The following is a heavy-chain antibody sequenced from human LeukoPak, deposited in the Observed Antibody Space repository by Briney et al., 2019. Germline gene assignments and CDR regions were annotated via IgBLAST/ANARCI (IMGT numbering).Heavy chain of an antibody. D-gene: IGHD2-2*01. CDR3: ARVEVVPAAMGFDY. CDR1: GGSISSGGYS. CDR2: IYHSGST. Sequence: SETLSLTCAVSGGSISSGGYSWSWIRQPPGRGLEWIGYIYHSGSTYYNLSLKSRVTISVDRSKNQFSLKLSSVTAADTAVYYCARVEVVPAAMGFDYWGQGTLVTVSS. V-gene: IGHV4-30-2*01. J-gene: IGHJ4*02.